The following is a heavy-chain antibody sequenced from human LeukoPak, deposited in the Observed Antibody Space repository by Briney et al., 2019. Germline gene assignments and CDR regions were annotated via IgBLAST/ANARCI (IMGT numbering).Heavy chain of an antibody. V-gene: IGHV4-30-4*01. CDR2: IYYSGST. D-gene: IGHD3-22*01. Sequence: SETLSLPCTVSVGSICRGDYYWRWVRQPPGEGLECIGYIYYSGSTYYNPSIKSRVTISVDTSKNQFSLKLSSVTAADTAVYYCARETRYYYDSSGYYWGFDYWGQGTLVTVSS. CDR3: ARETRYYYDSSGYYWGFDY. J-gene: IGHJ4*02. CDR1: VGSICRGDYY.